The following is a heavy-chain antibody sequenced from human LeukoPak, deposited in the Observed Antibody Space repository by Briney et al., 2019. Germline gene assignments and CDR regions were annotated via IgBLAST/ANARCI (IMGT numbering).Heavy chain of an antibody. CDR1: GYTFTSYA. J-gene: IGHJ4*02. CDR2: INAGNGNT. Sequence: ASVKVSCKASGYTFTSYAMHWVRQAPGQRLEWMGWINAGNGNTKYSQKFQGRVTITRDTSASTAYMELSSLRSEDTAVYYCARSREYYYDSSGYYDYWGQGTLVTVSS. V-gene: IGHV1-3*01. D-gene: IGHD3-22*01. CDR3: ARSREYYYDSSGYYDY.